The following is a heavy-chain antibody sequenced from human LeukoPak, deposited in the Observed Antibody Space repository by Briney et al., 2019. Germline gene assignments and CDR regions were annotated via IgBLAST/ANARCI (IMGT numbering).Heavy chain of an antibody. CDR3: ARGDLVWGSYVFDY. J-gene: IGHJ4*02. Sequence: GASVKVSCKASGYTFTSYDINWVRQATGQGLEWMGWMNPNSGNTGYAQKFQGRVTITRNTSISTAYMEMSSLRSEDTAVYYCARGDLVWGSYVFDYWGQGTLVTASS. CDR2: MNPNSGNT. CDR1: GYTFTSYD. D-gene: IGHD1-26*01. V-gene: IGHV1-8*03.